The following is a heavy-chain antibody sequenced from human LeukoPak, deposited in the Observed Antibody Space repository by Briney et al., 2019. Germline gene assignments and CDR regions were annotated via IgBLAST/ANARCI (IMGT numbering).Heavy chain of an antibody. CDR3: ARTTVESGRYDAFDI. Sequence: GGSLRLSCAASGFTVSSNYVSWVRQASEKGLEWVSILYSGGAAYYANSVKGRFTISRDNSKNTLYLQMNSLRVEDTAVYYCARTTVESGRYDAFDIWGQGTLVSVSS. CDR2: LYSGGAA. D-gene: IGHD4-23*01. V-gene: IGHV3-53*01. CDR1: GFTVSSNY. J-gene: IGHJ3*02.